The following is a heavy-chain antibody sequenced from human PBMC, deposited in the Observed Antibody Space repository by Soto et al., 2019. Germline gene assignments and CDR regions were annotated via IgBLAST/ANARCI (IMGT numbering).Heavy chain of an antibody. CDR1: GYSISSGYY. V-gene: IGHV4-38-2*02. J-gene: IGHJ6*02. D-gene: IGHD6-13*01. CDR3: ARENEYSSSWYYYYYGMDV. Sequence: SETLSLTCTVSGYSISSGYYWGWIRQPPGKGLEWIGSIYHSGSTYYNPSLKSRVTISVDTSKNQFSLKLSSLTAADTAVYYCARENEYSSSWYYYYYGMDVWGQGTTVTVSS. CDR2: IYHSGST.